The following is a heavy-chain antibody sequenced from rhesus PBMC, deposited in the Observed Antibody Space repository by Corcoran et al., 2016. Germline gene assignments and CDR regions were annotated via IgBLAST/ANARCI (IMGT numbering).Heavy chain of an antibody. CDR2: ISSDWSST. D-gene: IGHD3-16*01. CDR3: AKTYYYSGSYPGGPWY. J-gene: IGHJ4*01. V-gene: IGHV3-119*01. CDR1: GFTFSSSW. Sequence: EVQLVESGGGLVQPGGSLRLSCAAAGFTFSSSWMYWVRRDSGKGRGWVSRISSDWSSTSYADSVKGRFTISRENAKNSLYLQMNSLRAEDTAVYYCAKTYYYSGSYPGGPWYWGQGVLVTVSS.